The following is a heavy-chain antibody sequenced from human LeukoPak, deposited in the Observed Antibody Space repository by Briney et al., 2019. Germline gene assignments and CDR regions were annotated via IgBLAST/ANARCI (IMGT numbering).Heavy chain of an antibody. CDR2: IWYDGSNK. V-gene: IGHV3-33*01. CDR3: ARDGYCSGGSCYSNWFDP. CDR1: GFTFSSYG. D-gene: IGHD2-15*01. Sequence: GGSLRLSCAASGFTFSSYGMHWVSQAPGKGLEWVAVIWYDGSNKYYADSVKGRFTISRDNSKNTLYLQMNSLRAEDTAVYYCARDGYCSGGSCYSNWFDPWGQGTLVTASS. J-gene: IGHJ5*02.